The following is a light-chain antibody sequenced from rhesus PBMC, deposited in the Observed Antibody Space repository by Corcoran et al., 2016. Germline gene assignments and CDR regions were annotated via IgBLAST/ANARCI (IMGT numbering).Light chain of an antibody. V-gene: IGKV1-69*01. CDR1: QVISQW. CDR3: QPHDTSPWT. CDR2: KAS. Sequence: DIQMTQSPSSLSGSVGDRVTITCRASQVISQWLAWYQQKPGKATKLLIYKASNLETGVPSRFSGSGYGTDFTLTISSLQPEDTATYYCQPHDTSPWTFGQGTKVEI. J-gene: IGKJ1*01.